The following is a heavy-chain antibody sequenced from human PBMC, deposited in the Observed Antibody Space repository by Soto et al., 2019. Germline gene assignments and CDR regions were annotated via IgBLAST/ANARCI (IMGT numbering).Heavy chain of an antibody. D-gene: IGHD2-21*01. V-gene: IGHV3-30-3*01. J-gene: IGHJ4*02. CDR2: ISYDGSNK. CDR3: ARDYLQENPRGLVG. CDR1: GFTFNIYA. Sequence: QVQLVESGGGVVQPGGSLRLSCAASGFTFNIYAMHWVRQAPGKGLEWVAVISYDGSNKYYGDSVKGRFTISRDNSKNTLSLQMNSLTAEDTAVYYCARDYLQENPRGLVGWGQGTLVTVSS.